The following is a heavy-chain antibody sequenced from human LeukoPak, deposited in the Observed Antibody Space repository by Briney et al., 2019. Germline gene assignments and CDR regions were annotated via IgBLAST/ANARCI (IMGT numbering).Heavy chain of an antibody. CDR3: SRDLRGRDDY. D-gene: IGHD5-24*01. CDR2: INTGGSTT. Sequence: YPGRSLRLSCAASGFTFSSYWMHWVRQAPGKGLVWVSRINTGGSTTDYADSVKGRFTISRDNAKNTLYLQMNSLRAEDTAVYYCSRDLRGRDDYWGQGILVIVSS. CDR1: GFTFSSYW. J-gene: IGHJ4*02. V-gene: IGHV3-74*01.